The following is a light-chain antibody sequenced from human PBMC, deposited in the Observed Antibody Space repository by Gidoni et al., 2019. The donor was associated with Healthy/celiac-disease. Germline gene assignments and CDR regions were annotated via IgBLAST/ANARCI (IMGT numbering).Light chain of an antibody. J-gene: IGKJ1*01. CDR3: QQSYSTPRT. CDR2: AAS. Sequence: DIQMNQSPSSLSASVGDRVTITCRASQSISSYLNWYQQKPGKAPKLLIYAASSLQSVVPSRFSGSGSGTDFTLTISSLQPDDFATYYCQQSYSTPRTFGQGTKVEIK. V-gene: IGKV1-39*01. CDR1: QSISSY.